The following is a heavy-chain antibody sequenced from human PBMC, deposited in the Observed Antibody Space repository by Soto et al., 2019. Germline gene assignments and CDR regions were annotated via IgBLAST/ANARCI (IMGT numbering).Heavy chain of an antibody. Sequence: PSDTLSLTCTVSGGSTRSYYWSWIRQPAGKGPEWIGYIYYSGSTNYNPSLKSRVTISVDTSKNQFSLKLSSVTAADTAVYYCARSYYYGSGSYYFDYWGQRTLVTVSS. D-gene: IGHD3-10*01. CDR3: ARSYYYGSGSYYFDY. J-gene: IGHJ4*02. V-gene: IGHV4-59*01. CDR1: GGSTRSYY. CDR2: IYYSGST.